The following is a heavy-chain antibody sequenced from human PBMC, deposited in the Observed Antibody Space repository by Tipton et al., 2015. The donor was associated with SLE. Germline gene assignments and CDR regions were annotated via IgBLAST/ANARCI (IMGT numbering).Heavy chain of an antibody. D-gene: IGHD3-16*01. Sequence: GSLRLSCTTSGFRFRDYWMTWVRQAPGKGLEWVANINEDGDELNYVDSVRGRLTISRDNARNSLFLQINSMRAYFTAVYFCARDQGSIDALWGPGTLVTFSP. CDR1: GFRFRDYW. J-gene: IGHJ4*02. CDR2: INEDGDEL. V-gene: IGHV3-7*01. CDR3: ARDQGSIDAL.